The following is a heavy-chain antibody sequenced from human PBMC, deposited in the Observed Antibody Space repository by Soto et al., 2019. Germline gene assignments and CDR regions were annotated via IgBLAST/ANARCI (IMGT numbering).Heavy chain of an antibody. Sequence: SETLSLTCTVSGGCISSYYWSWIRQPPGKGLEWIGYIYYSGSTNYNPSLKSRVTISVDTSKNQFSLKLSSVTAADTAVYYCARGPYYYDSSGYYTHRPHYYYYGMDVWGQGTTVTVSS. CDR1: GGCISSYY. V-gene: IGHV4-59*01. CDR3: ARGPYYYDSSGYYTHRPHYYYYGMDV. J-gene: IGHJ6*02. CDR2: IYYSGST. D-gene: IGHD3-22*01.